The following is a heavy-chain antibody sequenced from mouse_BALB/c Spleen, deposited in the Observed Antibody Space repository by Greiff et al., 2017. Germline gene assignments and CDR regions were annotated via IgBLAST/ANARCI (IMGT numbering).Heavy chain of an antibody. D-gene: IGHD2-3*01. V-gene: IGHV5-4*02. CDR1: GFTFSDYY. CDR3: ARGYDGYYPAWFAY. Sequence: EVQLQESGGGLVKPGGSLKLSCAASGFTFSDYYMYWVRQTPEKRLEWVATISDGGSYTYYPDSVKGRFTISRDNAKNNLYLQMSSLKSEDTAMYYCARGYDGYYPAWFAYWGQGTLVTVSA. J-gene: IGHJ3*01. CDR2: ISDGGSYT.